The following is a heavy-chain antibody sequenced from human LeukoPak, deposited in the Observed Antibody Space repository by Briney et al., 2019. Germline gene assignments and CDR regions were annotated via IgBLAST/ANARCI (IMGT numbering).Heavy chain of an antibody. J-gene: IGHJ4*02. CDR2: ISGSGGST. Sequence: GGTLRLSCAASGFTFSSYGMSWVRQAPGKGLEWVSAISGSGGSTYYADSVKGRFTISRDNSKNTLYLQMNSLRAEDTAVYYCAKVGPVTTSRYYFDYWGQGTLVTVSS. D-gene: IGHD4-17*01. V-gene: IGHV3-23*01. CDR1: GFTFSSYG. CDR3: AKVGPVTTSRYYFDY.